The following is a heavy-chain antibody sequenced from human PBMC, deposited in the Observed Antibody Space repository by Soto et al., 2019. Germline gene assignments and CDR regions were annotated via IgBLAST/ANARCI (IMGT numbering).Heavy chain of an antibody. CDR2: ISWDGGST. Sequence: GGSLRLSCAASGFTFDDYAMHWVRQAPGKGLEWVSLISWDGGSTYYADSVKGRFTISRDNSKNSLYLQMNSLRAEDTALYSCAKGYHYYDSSGEYFQHWGQGTLVTVSS. D-gene: IGHD3-22*01. CDR1: GFTFDDYA. J-gene: IGHJ1*01. CDR3: AKGYHYYDSSGEYFQH. V-gene: IGHV3-43D*03.